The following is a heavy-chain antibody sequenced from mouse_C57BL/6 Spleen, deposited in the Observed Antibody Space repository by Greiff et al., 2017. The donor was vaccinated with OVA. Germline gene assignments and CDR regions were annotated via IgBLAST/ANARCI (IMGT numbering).Heavy chain of an antibody. Sequence: QVQLQQSGPELVKPGASVKISCKASGYSFTSYYIHWVKQRPGQGLEWIGWIYPGSGNTKYNEKFKGKATLTADTSSSTAYMQLSSLTSEDSAVYYCARGDYGSSYQPFADWGQGTLVTVSA. V-gene: IGHV1-66*01. CDR2: IYPGSGNT. CDR1: GYSFTSYY. CDR3: ARGDYGSSYQPFAD. J-gene: IGHJ3*01. D-gene: IGHD1-1*01.